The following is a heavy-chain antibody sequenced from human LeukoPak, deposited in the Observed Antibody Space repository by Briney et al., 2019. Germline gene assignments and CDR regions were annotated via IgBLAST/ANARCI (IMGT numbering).Heavy chain of an antibody. V-gene: IGHV4-59*01. CDR1: GGSISSYY. D-gene: IGHD4-23*01. CDR3: ARDVTPAY. CDR2: IYHSGST. Sequence: TSETLSLTCTVSGGSISSYYWSWIRQPPGKGLEWIGYIYHSGSTNYNPSLKSRVTISVDMPKNQFSLKLSSVTAADTAVYYCARDVTPAYWGQGTLVTVSS. J-gene: IGHJ4*02.